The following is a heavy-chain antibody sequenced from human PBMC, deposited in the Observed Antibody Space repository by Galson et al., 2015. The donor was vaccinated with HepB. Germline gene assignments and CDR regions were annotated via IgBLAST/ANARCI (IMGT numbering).Heavy chain of an antibody. V-gene: IGHV3-15*01. D-gene: IGHD2-8*02. CDR3: TTDVYYSTYWSWLDP. J-gene: IGHJ5*02. CDR1: GFPFNNAW. CDR2: IKSKTDGETT. Sequence: SLRLSCAASGFPFNNAWMTWVRQAPGMGLEWVGRIKSKTDGETTDYAAPVKGRSTISRDDSKNRLYLQMNSLKPGDTAVYSCTTDVYYSTYWSWLDPWGQGTLVTVSS.